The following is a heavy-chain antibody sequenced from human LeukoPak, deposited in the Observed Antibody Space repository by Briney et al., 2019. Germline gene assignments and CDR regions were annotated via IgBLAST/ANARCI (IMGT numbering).Heavy chain of an antibody. CDR2: IYHSGST. D-gene: IGHD5-24*01. V-gene: IGHV4-38-2*02. CDR3: ARGLQPHFDY. CDR1: GYSISSGYY. J-gene: IGHJ4*02. Sequence: SETLSLTCTVSGYSISSGYYWGWIRQPPGKGLEWIGSIYHSGSTYYNPFLKSRVTISVDTSKNQFSLKLSSVTAADTAVYYCARGLQPHFDYWGQGTLVTVSS.